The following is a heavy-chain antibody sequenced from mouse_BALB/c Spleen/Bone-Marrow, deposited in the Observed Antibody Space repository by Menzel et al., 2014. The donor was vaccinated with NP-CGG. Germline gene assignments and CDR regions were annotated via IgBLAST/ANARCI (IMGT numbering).Heavy chain of an antibody. J-gene: IGHJ3*01. D-gene: IGHD2-4*01. V-gene: IGHV3-8*02. Sequence: EVQLVESGPSLVKPSQTLSLTCSVTGDSITSGYWNWIRKFPGNKLEYMGYISYSGSTYYNPSLKSRISITRDTSKNQYYLQLKSVTTEDTAPYYCARPSYDYAPAWFAYWGQGTLVTVSA. CDR1: GDSITSGY. CDR3: ARPSYDYAPAWFAY. CDR2: ISYSGST.